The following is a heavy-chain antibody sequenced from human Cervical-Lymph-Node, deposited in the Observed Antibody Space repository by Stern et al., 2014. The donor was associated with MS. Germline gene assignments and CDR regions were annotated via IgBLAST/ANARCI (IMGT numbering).Heavy chain of an antibody. CDR3: ARGVAYYDSSGTRGG. V-gene: IGHV1-2*06. J-gene: IGHJ4*02. D-gene: IGHD3-22*01. Sequence: VQLVESGAEVKKPGASVKVSCKASGYTFTGYYMHWVRQAPGQGLEWMGRVKPNSGGTNYAQKFQDRVTMTRDTSISTAYMELSRLRSDDTAVYYCARGVAYYDSSGTRGGWGQGTLVTVSS. CDR1: GYTFTGYY. CDR2: VKPNSGGT.